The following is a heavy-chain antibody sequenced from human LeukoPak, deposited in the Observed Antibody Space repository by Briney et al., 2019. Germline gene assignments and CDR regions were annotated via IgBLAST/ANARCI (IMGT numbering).Heavy chain of an antibody. CDR2: IIPIFGTA. D-gene: IGHD6-13*01. CDR1: GGTFSSYA. J-gene: IGHJ4*02. Sequence: SVKVSCKASGGTFSSYAISWVRQAPGQGLEWMGGIIPIFGTANYAQKFQGRVTITADESTSTVYMELSSLRSEDTAVYYCARVEADPIAAAGTEYYFDYWGQGTLVTVSS. CDR3: ARVEADPIAAAGTEYYFDY. V-gene: IGHV1-69*13.